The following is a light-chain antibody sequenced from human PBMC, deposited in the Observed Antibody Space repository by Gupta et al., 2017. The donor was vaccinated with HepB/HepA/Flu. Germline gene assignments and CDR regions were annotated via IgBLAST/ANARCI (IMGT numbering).Light chain of an antibody. V-gene: IGKV3-15*01. Sequence: ETVMTQSPDTLSVSPGERVTLSCRASQNIYDNLAWYQQKPGQAPRLFIYRASIRANGIPVRFSGSGSGTEFTLTISSLQSEDFAVYYCQQYNKWPPVTFGGGTKVEIK. CDR1: QNIYDN. J-gene: IGKJ4*01. CDR2: RAS. CDR3: QQYNKWPPVT.